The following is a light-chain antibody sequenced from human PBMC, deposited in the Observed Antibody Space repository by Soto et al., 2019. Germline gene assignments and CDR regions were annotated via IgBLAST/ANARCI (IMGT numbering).Light chain of an antibody. J-gene: IGKJ2*01. V-gene: IGKV3-11*01. CDR2: DTS. Sequence: DIVLTQSPATLSLSPGERATLSCRASQSVSNYLLWFQQKPGQAPRLLIYDTSNRASGIPARFSGSGSGTDFTLTISRLEPEDFAVYFCHHRAKWPYTFGQGTKVDIK. CDR1: QSVSNY. CDR3: HHRAKWPYT.